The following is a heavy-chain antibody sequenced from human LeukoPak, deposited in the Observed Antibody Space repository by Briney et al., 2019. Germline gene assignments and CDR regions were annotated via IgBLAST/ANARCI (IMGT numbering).Heavy chain of an antibody. Sequence: SETLSLTCTVSGGSISSSSYYWGWIRQPPGKGLEWIGSIYYSGSTYYNPSLKSRVTISVDTSKNQSSLKLSSVTAADTAVYYCARQWRAGATYFDYWGQGTLVTVSS. CDR1: GGSISSSSYY. J-gene: IGHJ4*02. CDR2: IYYSGST. CDR3: ARQWRAGATYFDY. V-gene: IGHV4-39*01. D-gene: IGHD1-26*01.